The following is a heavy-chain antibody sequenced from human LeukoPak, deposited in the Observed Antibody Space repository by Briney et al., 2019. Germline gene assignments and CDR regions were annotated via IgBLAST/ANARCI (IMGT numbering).Heavy chain of an antibody. CDR1: GGSFNGYS. CDR2: IIHSGGT. CDR3: ARGPLAFRRVAGIFP. V-gene: IGHV4-34*01. Sequence: SETLSLTCAVSGGSFNGYSYTWIRQPPGKGVEWIGEIIHSGGTSYNPSLKSRLTISVDTSRKQFSLKLTSVPAADTALYFCARGPLAFRRVAGIFPWGRGTQVTVSS. J-gene: IGHJ5*02. D-gene: IGHD6-19*01.